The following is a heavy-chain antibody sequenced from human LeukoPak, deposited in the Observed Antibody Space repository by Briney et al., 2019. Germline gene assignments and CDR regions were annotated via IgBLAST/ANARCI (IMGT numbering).Heavy chain of an antibody. CDR1: GGSFSGYY. CDR2: INHSGST. J-gene: IGHJ4*02. V-gene: IGHV4-34*01. D-gene: IGHD6-13*01. Sequence: PSETLSLTCTVSGGSFSGYYWSWIRQPPGKGLEWIGEINHSGSTNYNPSLKSRVTISVDTSKNQFSLKLSSVTAADTAVYYCARSRVVGTAAVDYWGQGTLVTVSS. CDR3: ARSRVVGTAAVDY.